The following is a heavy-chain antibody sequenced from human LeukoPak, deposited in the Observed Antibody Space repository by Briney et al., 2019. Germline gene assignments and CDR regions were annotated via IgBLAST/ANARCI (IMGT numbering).Heavy chain of an antibody. J-gene: IGHJ4*02. CDR2: ISYDGSNK. CDR1: GFTFSSYG. V-gene: IGHV3-30*03. CDR3: ALGIAAAGTAY. Sequence: GGSLRLSCAASGFTFSSYGMHWVRQAPGKGLEWVAVISYDGSNKYYADSVKGRFTISRDNSKNTLYLQMNSLRVEDTAVYYCALGIAAAGTAYWGQGTLVTVSS. D-gene: IGHD6-13*01.